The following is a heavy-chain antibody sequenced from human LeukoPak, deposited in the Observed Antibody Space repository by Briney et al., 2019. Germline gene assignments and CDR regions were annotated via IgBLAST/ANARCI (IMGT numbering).Heavy chain of an antibody. Sequence: GGSLRLSCAASGLTFSDYSLNWVRQAPGKGLEWISYIGISSGNTKYADSVKGRFTISGDNAKNSLYLQMNSLRVEDTAVYYCASDSISVVVTHKLYNWFDPWGQGTLVTVSS. D-gene: IGHD2-21*02. CDR1: GLTFSDYS. J-gene: IGHJ5*02. V-gene: IGHV3-48*04. CDR2: IGISSGNT. CDR3: ASDSISVVVTHKLYNWFDP.